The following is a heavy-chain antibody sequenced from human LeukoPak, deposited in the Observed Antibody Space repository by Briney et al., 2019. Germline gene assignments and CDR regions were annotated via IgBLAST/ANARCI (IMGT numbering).Heavy chain of an antibody. D-gene: IGHD3-22*01. J-gene: IGHJ4*02. Sequence: SETLSLTCTVSGVSISTYYWTWIQQSPGKGLEWIGNIDYSGNTKYNPSLNSRVTISVDTSKNHFSLKLSSVTAADTAVYYCARWYYDSSGYRYFDYWGQGTLVIVSS. CDR3: ARWYYDSSGYRYFDY. V-gene: IGHV4-59*12. CDR2: IDYSGNT. CDR1: GVSISTYY.